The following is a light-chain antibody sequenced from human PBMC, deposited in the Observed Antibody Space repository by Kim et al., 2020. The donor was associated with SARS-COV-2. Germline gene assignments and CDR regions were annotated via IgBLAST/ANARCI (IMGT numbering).Light chain of an antibody. J-gene: IGLJ1*01. Sequence: GKSVSIPCTGTSSDVGGYNYVSWYQQHPGNAPQLMIYDVSKRPSGVPDRFSGSKSGNTASLTISGLQAEDEADYYCCSYADTYSYVFGTGTKVTVL. CDR1: SSDVGGYNY. CDR3: CSYADTYSYV. CDR2: DVS. V-gene: IGLV2-11*01.